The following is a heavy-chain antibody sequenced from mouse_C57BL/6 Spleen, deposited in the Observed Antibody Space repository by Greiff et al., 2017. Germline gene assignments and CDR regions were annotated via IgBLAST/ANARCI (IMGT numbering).Heavy chain of an antibody. CDR3: ARAGSSSWFAY. V-gene: IGHV1-69*01. Sequence: QVQLQQPGAELVMPGASVKLSCKASGYTFTSYWMHWVKQRPGQGLEWIGEIDPSDSYTNYNQKFKGKSTLTVDKASSTAYMQLSSLTSEDSAGYYSARAGSSSWFAYWGQGTLVTVSA. J-gene: IGHJ3*01. CDR2: IDPSDSYT. D-gene: IGHD1-1*01. CDR1: GYTFTSYW.